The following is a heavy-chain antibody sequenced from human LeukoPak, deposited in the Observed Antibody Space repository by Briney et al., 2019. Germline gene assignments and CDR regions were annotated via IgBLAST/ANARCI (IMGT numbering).Heavy chain of an antibody. J-gene: IGHJ6*03. CDR2: IYYSGST. Sequence: MASETLSLTCTVSGGSISSYYWSWIRQPPGKGLEWIGYIYYSGSTNYNPSLKSRVTISVDTSKNQFSLKLSSVTAADTAVYYCARVRRLRTSWILGSYCMDVWGKGTTVTISS. CDR3: ARVRRLRTSWILGSYCMDV. V-gene: IGHV4-59*01. D-gene: IGHD6-13*01. CDR1: GGSISSYY.